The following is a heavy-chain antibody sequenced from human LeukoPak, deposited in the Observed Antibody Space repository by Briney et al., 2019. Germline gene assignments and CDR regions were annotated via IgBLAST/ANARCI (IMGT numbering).Heavy chain of an antibody. CDR3: ARDRRRRYSYGTFDY. CDR2: ISAYNGNT. Sequence: ASVKVSCKASGYTFTSYPMNWVRQAPGQGLEWMGWISAYNGNTNYAQKLQGRVTMTTDTSTSTAYMELRSLRSDDTAVYYCARDRRRRYSYGTFDYWGQGTLVTVSS. D-gene: IGHD5-18*01. V-gene: IGHV1-18*04. J-gene: IGHJ4*02. CDR1: GYTFTSYP.